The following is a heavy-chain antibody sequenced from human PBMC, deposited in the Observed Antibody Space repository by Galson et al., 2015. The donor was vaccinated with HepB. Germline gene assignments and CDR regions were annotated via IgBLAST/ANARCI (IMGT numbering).Heavy chain of an antibody. D-gene: IGHD6-6*01. CDR1: SASFSAYS. CDR2: ISPRGSS. CDR3: ARGPARGWFDP. Sequence: TLSLTCAVYSASFSAYSWNWIRQPPGKGLEWLGEISPRGSSNYNPSLRSRLTMTVDTTKNQISLNLKSVTAADTAVYFCARGPARGWFDPWGQGTLVTVSS. V-gene: IGHV4-34*01. J-gene: IGHJ5*02.